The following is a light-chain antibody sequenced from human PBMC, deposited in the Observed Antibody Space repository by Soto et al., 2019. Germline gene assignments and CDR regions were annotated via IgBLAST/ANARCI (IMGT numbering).Light chain of an antibody. V-gene: IGLV2-23*02. CDR2: EVS. Sequence: QSALTQPASVSGSPGQSITISCTGTSSDVGSYNLVSWYQQHPGKAPKLIIYEVSERPSGVSHRFSGSKSGNTASLTISGLQAEDEDDYYCCSYATTRLLGGGTKVTVL. CDR1: SSDVGSYNL. J-gene: IGLJ2*01. CDR3: CSYATTRL.